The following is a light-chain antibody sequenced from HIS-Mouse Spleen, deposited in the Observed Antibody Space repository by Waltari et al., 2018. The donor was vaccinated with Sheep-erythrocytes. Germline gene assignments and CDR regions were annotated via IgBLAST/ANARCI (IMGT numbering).Light chain of an antibody. V-gene: IGLV2-11*01. J-gene: IGLJ2*01. CDR1: SSDVGGYYF. CDR3: CSYAGSYTVV. CDR2: DVS. Sequence: QSALTQPRSVSGSPGQSVTISSTGTSSDVGGYYFASWYQQHPGKAPKPMIYDVSQRPSGVPDRFSGSKSGNTASLTISGLQAEDEADYYCCSYAGSYTVVFGGGTKLTVL.